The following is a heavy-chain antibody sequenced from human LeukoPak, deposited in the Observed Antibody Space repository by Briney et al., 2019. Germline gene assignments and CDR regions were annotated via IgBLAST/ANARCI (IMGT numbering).Heavy chain of an antibody. CDR1: GGSISSYY. D-gene: IGHD5-18*01. J-gene: IGHJ4*02. Sequence: PSETLSLTCTVSGGSISSYYWSWIRQPPGKGLEWIGYIYYSGSTNYNPSLKSRVTISVDTSKNQFSLKLSSVPAADTAVYYCARVDTAMVSFDYWGQGTLVTVSS. CDR2: IYYSGST. V-gene: IGHV4-59*01. CDR3: ARVDTAMVSFDY.